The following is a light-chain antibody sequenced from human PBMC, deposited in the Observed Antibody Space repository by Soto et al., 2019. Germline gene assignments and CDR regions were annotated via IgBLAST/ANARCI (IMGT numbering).Light chain of an antibody. CDR1: QSISVW. CDR2: KAS. J-gene: IGKJ1*01. V-gene: IGKV1-5*03. Sequence: DIQMTQSPSTLSASVGDRVTITCRASQSISVWLAWYQQKAGKAPNLLIYKASRLESGVPSRFSGSGSETEFTLTISGLQPGDSATSYCQQYNSYSPTFGQGTKVEVK. CDR3: QQYNSYSPT.